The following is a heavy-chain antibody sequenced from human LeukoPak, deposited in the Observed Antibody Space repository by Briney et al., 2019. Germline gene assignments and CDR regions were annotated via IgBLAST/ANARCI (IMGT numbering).Heavy chain of an antibody. CDR3: AKSLRELVPSYFDY. V-gene: IGHV3-30*02. CDR2: IRYDGSNK. J-gene: IGHJ4*02. D-gene: IGHD6-13*01. CDR1: GFTFSSYG. Sequence: GGSLRLPCAASGFTFSSYGMHWVRQAPGKGLEWVAFIRYDGSNKYYADSVKGRFTISRDNSKNTLYLQMNSLRAEDTAVYYCAKSLRELVPSYFDYWGQGTLVTVSS.